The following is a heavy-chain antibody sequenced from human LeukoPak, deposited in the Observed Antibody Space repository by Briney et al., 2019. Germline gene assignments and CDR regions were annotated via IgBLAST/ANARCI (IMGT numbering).Heavy chain of an antibody. V-gene: IGHV1-46*03. CDR3: ARLGYCGGDCPPAFDI. D-gene: IGHD2-21*01. Sequence: ASVKVSCKASRYTFTSYYMHWVRQAPGQGLEWMGIINPSGGSTSYAQKFQGSVTMTRDTSTSTVYMEISSLRSEDTAVYYCARLGYCGGDCPPAFDIWGQGTMVTVSS. CDR2: INPSGGST. J-gene: IGHJ3*02. CDR1: RYTFTSYY.